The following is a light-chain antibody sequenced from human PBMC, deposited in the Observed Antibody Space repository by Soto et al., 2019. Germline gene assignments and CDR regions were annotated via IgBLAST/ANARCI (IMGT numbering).Light chain of an antibody. V-gene: IGLV2-14*03. CDR1: VSDVGGYDS. CDR2: GVN. J-gene: IGLJ1*01. CDR3: CSYTTSTTYV. Sequence: QSVLTQPASVSGSPGQSITISCTGTVSDVGGYDSVSWYQQHPGRAPKLIIYGVNNRPSGVSNRFSASKSADTASPTISGLQAEDEANYYCCSYTTSTTYVFGTGTKVTVL.